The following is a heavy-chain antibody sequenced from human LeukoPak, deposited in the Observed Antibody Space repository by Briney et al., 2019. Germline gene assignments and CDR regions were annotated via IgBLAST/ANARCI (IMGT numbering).Heavy chain of an antibody. CDR1: GFTFSSYW. V-gene: IGHV3-7*04. Sequence: GGSLRLSCAASGFTFSSYWMSWVRQAPGKGLEWVANIKQDGSEIYYVDSVRGRFTISRDNAKNSLYLQMNSLRAEDAAVCYCAKEYFFDYWGQGTLVTVSS. CDR3: AKEYFFDY. J-gene: IGHJ4*02. CDR2: IKQDGSEI.